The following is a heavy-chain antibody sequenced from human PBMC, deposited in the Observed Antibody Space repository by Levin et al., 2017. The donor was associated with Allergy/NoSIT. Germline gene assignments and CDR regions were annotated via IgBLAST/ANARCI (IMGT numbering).Heavy chain of an antibody. CDR1: GFTFNNYA. Sequence: GGSLRLSCAASGFTFNNYAMTWVRQAPEKGLEWVSTLIITGGNTYYADSVKGRFTISSDNSKNTLYLQMNSLRAEDTAVYYCAKKSIPQRSGPPSNYFDYWGQGTLVTVSS. CDR3: AKKSIPQRSGPPSNYFDY. J-gene: IGHJ4*02. CDR2: LIITGGNT. V-gene: IGHV3-23*01. D-gene: IGHD2-2*02.